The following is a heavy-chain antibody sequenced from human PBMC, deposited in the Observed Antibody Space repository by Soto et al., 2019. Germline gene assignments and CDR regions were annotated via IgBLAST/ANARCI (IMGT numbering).Heavy chain of an antibody. CDR1: GGSISSSSYY. Sequence: SETLSLTCTVSGGSISSSSYYWGWIRQPPGKGLEWIGSIYYSGSTYYNPSLKSRVTIPVDTSKNQFSLKLSSVTAADTAVYYCARHFGAVGFGEEFYYYGMDVWGQGTTVTVSS. J-gene: IGHJ6*02. D-gene: IGHD3-10*01. CDR2: IYYSGST. CDR3: ARHFGAVGFGEEFYYYGMDV. V-gene: IGHV4-39*01.